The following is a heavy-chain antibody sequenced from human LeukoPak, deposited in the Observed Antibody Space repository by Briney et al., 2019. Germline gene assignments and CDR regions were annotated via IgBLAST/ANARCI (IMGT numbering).Heavy chain of an antibody. CDR3: AGPDYYSMDV. CDR2: IYYGGST. CDR1: GGSITSSISY. V-gene: IGHV4-39*01. J-gene: IGHJ6*03. Sequence: TLETLSLTCAVSGGSITSSISYWAWIRQPPGKGPEWIGSIYYGGSTYYTPSLRSRVTISVDTSKDQFSLKLSSVTAADTAVYYCAGPDYYSMDVWGEGTTVTISS.